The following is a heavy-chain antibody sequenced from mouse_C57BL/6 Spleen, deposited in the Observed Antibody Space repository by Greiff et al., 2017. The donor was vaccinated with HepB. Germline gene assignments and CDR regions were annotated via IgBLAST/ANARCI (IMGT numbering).Heavy chain of an antibody. CDR1: GYTFTSYG. CDR2: IYPRSGNT. CDR3: AREGYGNYEEVWFAY. V-gene: IGHV1-81*01. D-gene: IGHD2-10*02. J-gene: IGHJ3*01. Sequence: VQLQQSGAELARPGASVKLSCKASGYTFTSYGISWVKQRTGQGLEWIGEIYPRSGNTYYNEKFKGKATLTADKSSSTAYMELRSLTSEDSAVYFCAREGYGNYEEVWFAYWGQGTLVTVSA.